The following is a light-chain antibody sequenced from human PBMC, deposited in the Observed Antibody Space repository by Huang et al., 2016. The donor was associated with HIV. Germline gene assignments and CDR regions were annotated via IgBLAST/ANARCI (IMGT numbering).Light chain of an antibody. CDR2: GAS. CDR1: QSVNSN. V-gene: IGKV3-15*01. J-gene: IGKJ1*01. CDR3: QHYNDWPPWT. Sequence: EIVMTQSPATLSVSPGERATLSCRASQSVNSNLAWYQQKPGQAPRLFIYGASTRATGIPARFSGSGSGTEFTLTISSLQSEDCAVYCQHYNDWPPWTFGQGTKVEIK.